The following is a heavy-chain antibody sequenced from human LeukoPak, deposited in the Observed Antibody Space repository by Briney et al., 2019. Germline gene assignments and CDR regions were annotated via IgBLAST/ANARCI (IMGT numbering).Heavy chain of an antibody. CDR3: AGDKAGSQGAFDI. D-gene: IGHD3-10*01. V-gene: IGHV3-53*01. CDR2: IYSGGST. CDR1: GFTVSSNY. J-gene: IGHJ3*02. Sequence: PGGSLRLSCAASGFTVSSNYMSWVRQAPGKGLEWVSVIYSGGSTYYADSVKGRFTISRDNSKNTLYLQRNSLRAEDTAVYYCAGDKAGSQGAFDIWGQGTMVTVSS.